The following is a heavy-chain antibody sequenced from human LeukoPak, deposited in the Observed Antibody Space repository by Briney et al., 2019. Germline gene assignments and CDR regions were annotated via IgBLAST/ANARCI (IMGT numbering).Heavy chain of an antibody. D-gene: IGHD6-13*01. CDR3: ARGGSSWSRYAYYYYGMDV. J-gene: IGHJ6*02. Sequence: ASVKVSCKASGYTFTSYGISWVRRAPGQGLEWVGGIIPIFGTANYAQKFQGRVTITADESTSTAYMELSSLRSEDTAVYYCARGGSSWSRYAYYYYGMDVWGQGTTVTVSS. V-gene: IGHV1-69*13. CDR1: GYTFTSYG. CDR2: IIPIFGTA.